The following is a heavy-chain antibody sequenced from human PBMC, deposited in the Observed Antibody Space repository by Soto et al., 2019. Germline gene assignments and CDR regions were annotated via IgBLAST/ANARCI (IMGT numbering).Heavy chain of an antibody. CDR1: GGSFNSYT. Sequence: QVQLLQSGAEVKPPGSSVKVSCKASGGSFNSYTISWVRQAPGQGLEWLGGIIPIFGTPTYAQKFQGRVTITADESTNTAYLELSSLRSEDTAVYYGARGGQLVWYSGHWGQGTLVIVS. CDR2: IIPIFGTP. CDR3: ARGGQLVWYSGH. V-gene: IGHV1-69*01. J-gene: IGHJ4*02. D-gene: IGHD6-13*01.